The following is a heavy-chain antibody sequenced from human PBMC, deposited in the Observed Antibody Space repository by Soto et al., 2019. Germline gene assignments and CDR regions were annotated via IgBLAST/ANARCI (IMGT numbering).Heavy chain of an antibody. Sequence: SVKVSCKASRVAFSKFIVTWVRPAPGLGLEWVGGIIPIFGTANYAQKFQGRVTITADESTSTSYMEVNNLRSEDTAVYYCAKVRYSSPMGYYYGMDVWGQGTTVTVSS. D-gene: IGHD6-19*01. CDR1: RVAFSKFI. V-gene: IGHV1-69*13. CDR3: AKVRYSSPMGYYYGMDV. CDR2: IIPIFGTA. J-gene: IGHJ6*02.